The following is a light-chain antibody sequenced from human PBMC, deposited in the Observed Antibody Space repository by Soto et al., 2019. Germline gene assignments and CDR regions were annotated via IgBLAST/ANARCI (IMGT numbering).Light chain of an antibody. Sequence: EVVMTQSPATLSVSPGETATLSCRASQSLTTYLAWYQQKPDQAPRLLIYGISTRATDIPARFSGSGSGTEFTLTISSLQSEDFAVYYCQRYNYWPLTFGGGTKVEIK. CDR1: QSLTTY. J-gene: IGKJ4*01. CDR3: QRYNYWPLT. V-gene: IGKV3-15*01. CDR2: GIS.